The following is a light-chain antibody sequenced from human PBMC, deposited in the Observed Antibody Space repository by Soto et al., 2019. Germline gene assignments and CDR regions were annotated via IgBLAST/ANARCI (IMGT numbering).Light chain of an antibody. CDR2: GAS. CDR1: QSVSSD. CDR3: QQYNNWPPWT. Sequence: EIVLTQSPATLSLSPGERATLSCRASQSVSSDLAWYHQKPGQAPRLLIYGASTRATGIPARFSGSGSGTEFTLTINSLQSEDFAVYYCQQYNNWPPWTFGQGTKVDIK. V-gene: IGKV3-15*01. J-gene: IGKJ1*01.